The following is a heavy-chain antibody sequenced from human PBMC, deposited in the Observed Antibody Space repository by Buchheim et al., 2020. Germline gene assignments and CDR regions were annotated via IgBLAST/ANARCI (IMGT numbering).Heavy chain of an antibody. V-gene: IGHV3-30*18. CDR3: AKVGDFWSGYYWETIPGLDY. J-gene: IGHJ4*02. CDR2: ISYDGSNK. Sequence: QVQLVESGGGVVQPGRSLRLSCAASGFTFSSYGMHWVRQAPGKGLEWVAVISYDGSNKYYADSVKGRFTISRDNSKNTPYLQMNSLRAEDTAVYYCAKVGDFWSGYYWETIPGLDYWGQGTL. CDR1: GFTFSSYG. D-gene: IGHD3-3*01.